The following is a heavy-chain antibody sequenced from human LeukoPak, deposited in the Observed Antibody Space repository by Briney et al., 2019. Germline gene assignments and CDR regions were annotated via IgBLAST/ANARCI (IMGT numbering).Heavy chain of an antibody. D-gene: IGHD3-10*01. CDR1: GLTFSNAW. CDR3: AREVRSVTMVRGVIIISYYFDY. Sequence: HPGGSLRLSCAASGLTFSNAWMSWVRQAPGKGLEWVSYIGPSGSNIYYADSVKGRFTISRDNAKDSLYLQMNSLRAEDTAVYYCAREVRSVTMVRGVIIISYYFDYWGQGTLVTVSS. CDR2: IGPSGSNI. J-gene: IGHJ4*02. V-gene: IGHV3-48*01.